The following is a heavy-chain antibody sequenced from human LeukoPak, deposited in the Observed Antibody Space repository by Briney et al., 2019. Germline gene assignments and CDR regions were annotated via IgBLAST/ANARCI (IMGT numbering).Heavy chain of an antibody. J-gene: IGHJ5*02. CDR1: GGSINSY. V-gene: IGHV4-4*07. D-gene: IGHD3-10*01. Sequence: SETLSLTCTVSGGSINSYWSWIRQPAGKGLEWIGRISGSGTITYNPALQSRLSISIDTSRNQFSLKLMSVTAADTAVYYCARDSGTTGEVKFDPWGQGTLVTVSS. CDR3: ARDSGTTGEVKFDP. CDR2: ISGSGTI.